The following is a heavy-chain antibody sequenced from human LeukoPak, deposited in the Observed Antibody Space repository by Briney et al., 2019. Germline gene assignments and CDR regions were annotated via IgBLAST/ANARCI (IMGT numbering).Heavy chain of an antibody. CDR3: ARIWGRGYSGHTHDY. CDR1: GFSLSTSGMC. D-gene: IGHD5-12*01. J-gene: IGHJ4*02. CDR2: IDWDDDK. V-gene: IGHV2-70*11. Sequence: SGPTLVNPTQTLTLTCTFSGFSLSTSGMCVSWIRQPPGKALEWLARIDWDDDKYYSTSLKSRLTISKDTSKNQVVLTMTNMDPVDTATYYCARIWGRGYSGHTHDYWGQGTLVTVSS.